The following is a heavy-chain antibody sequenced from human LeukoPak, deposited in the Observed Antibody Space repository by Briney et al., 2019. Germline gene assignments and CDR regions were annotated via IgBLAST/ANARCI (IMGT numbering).Heavy chain of an antibody. D-gene: IGHD1-26*01. V-gene: IGHV4-34*01. J-gene: IGHJ4*02. CDR3: AREVGATFDY. CDR1: GGSFSGYY. CDR2: INHSGST. Sequence: ASETLSLTCAVYGGSFSGYYWSWIRQPPGKGLEWIGEINHSGSTNYNPSLKSRVTISVDTSKNQFSLKLSSVTAADTAVYYCAREVGATFDYWGQGTLVTVSS.